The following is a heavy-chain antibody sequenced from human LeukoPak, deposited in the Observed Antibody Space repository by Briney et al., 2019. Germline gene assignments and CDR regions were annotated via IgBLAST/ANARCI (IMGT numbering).Heavy chain of an antibody. J-gene: IGHJ6*02. V-gene: IGHV3-74*01. Sequence: GGSLRLSCAASGITFSNYWIRWVRQVPGKGLVWVSRINNDGSSASYVDSVKGRFTISRDNAKNTLFLQMNSLRAEDTAVYYCARRGTGHGMDVWGQGTTVIVSS. CDR3: ARRGTGHGMDV. D-gene: IGHD1-1*01. CDR2: INNDGSSA. CDR1: GITFSNYW.